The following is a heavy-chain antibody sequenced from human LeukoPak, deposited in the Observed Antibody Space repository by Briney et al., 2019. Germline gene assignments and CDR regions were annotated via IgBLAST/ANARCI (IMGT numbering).Heavy chain of an antibody. J-gene: IGHJ4*02. CDR2: IYSGGST. CDR3: ARDPTSLRFLRMSPQPSFDY. CDR1: GFTFSDYY. D-gene: IGHD3-3*01. V-gene: IGHV3-66*01. Sequence: GGSLRLSCAASGFTFSDYYMSWIRQAPGKGLEWVSVIYSGGSTYYADSVKGRFTISRDNSKNTLYLQMNSLRAEDTAVYYCARDPTSLRFLRMSPQPSFDYWGQGTLVTVSS.